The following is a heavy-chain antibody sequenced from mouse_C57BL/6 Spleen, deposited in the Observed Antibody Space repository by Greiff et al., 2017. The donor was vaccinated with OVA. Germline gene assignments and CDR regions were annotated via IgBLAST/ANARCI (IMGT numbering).Heavy chain of an antibody. J-gene: IGHJ4*01. Sequence: VQLQQSGPVLVKPGASVKMSCKASGYTFTDYYMNWVKQSHGKSLEWIGVINPYNGGTSYNQKFKGKATLTVDKSSSTAYMELNSLTSEDSAVYYCARWEGEGYYAMDYWGQGTSVTVSS. D-gene: IGHD4-1*01. CDR1: GYTFTDYY. V-gene: IGHV1-19*01. CDR3: ARWEGEGYYAMDY. CDR2: INPYNGGT.